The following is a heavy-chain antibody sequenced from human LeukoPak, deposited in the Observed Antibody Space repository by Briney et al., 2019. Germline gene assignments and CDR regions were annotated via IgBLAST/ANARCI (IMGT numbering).Heavy chain of an antibody. CDR2: IYTSGST. V-gene: IGHV4-61*02. D-gene: IGHD2-2*02. CDR3: WGVPAAIPGGDAFDI. Sequence: TSETLSLTCTVSGGSISSGSYYWSWIRQPAGKGLEWIGRIYTSGSTNYNPSLKSRVTISVDTSKNQFSLKLSSVTAADTAVYYCWGVPAAIPGGDAFDIWGQGTMVTVSS. J-gene: IGHJ3*02. CDR1: GGSISSGSYY.